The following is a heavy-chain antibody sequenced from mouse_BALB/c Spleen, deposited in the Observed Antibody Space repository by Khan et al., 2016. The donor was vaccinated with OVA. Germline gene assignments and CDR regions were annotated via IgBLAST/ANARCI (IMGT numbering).Heavy chain of an antibody. D-gene: IGHD1-1*01. CDR3: ARHDYVSILYWYFDF. CDR1: GYTFTSYD. V-gene: IGHV1-85*01. CDR2: IFPGDGST. Sequence: QVQLQQSGAELVKPGASVKLSCKASGYTFTSYDINWVRQRPEQGLEWIGWIFPGDGSTKYNAKFKGKATLTSEKSSSTAYMQLSRLTSEGSAVYFCARHDYVSILYWYFDFWGAGTTVTVSS. J-gene: IGHJ1*01.